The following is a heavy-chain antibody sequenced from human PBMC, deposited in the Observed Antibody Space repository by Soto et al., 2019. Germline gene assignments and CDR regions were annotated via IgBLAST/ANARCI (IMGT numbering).Heavy chain of an antibody. V-gene: IGHV4-39*01. J-gene: IGHJ5*02. D-gene: IGHD3-10*01. CDR2: IYYSGST. CDR1: GGSISSSSYY. CDR3: ARGVGAGSYYNQYNWFDP. Sequence: SETLSLTCAVSGGSISSSSYYWGWIRQPPGKGLEWIGSIYYSGSTYYNPSLKSRVTISADTSKNQFSLKLSYVTAADTAVYYCARGVGAGSYYNQYNWFDPWGQGTLVTVSS.